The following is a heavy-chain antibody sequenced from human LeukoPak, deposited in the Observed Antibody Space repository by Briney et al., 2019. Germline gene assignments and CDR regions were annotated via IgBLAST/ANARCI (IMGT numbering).Heavy chain of an antibody. D-gene: IGHD3-22*01. J-gene: IGHJ4*02. Sequence: GGSLRLSCAASGFTFSSYAMHWVRQAPGKGLEWVAVISYDGSNKYYADSVKGRFTISRDNSKNTLYLQMNSLRAEDTAVYYCARAASSGYYWHFDYWGQGTLVTVSS. CDR2: ISYDGSNK. CDR3: ARAASSGYYWHFDY. V-gene: IGHV3-30*04. CDR1: GFTFSSYA.